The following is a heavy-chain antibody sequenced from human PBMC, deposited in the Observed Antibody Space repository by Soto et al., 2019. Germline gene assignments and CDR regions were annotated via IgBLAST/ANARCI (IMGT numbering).Heavy chain of an antibody. CDR3: ARAPPLVVITSGAFDI. Sequence: PSETLSLTCTVSGGSISSGGYYWSWIRQHPGKGLEWIGYIYYSGSTYYNPSLKSRVTISVDTSKNQFSLKLSSVTAADTAVYYCARAPPLVVITSGAFDIWGQGTMVTVSS. J-gene: IGHJ3*02. V-gene: IGHV4-31*03. D-gene: IGHD3-22*01. CDR2: IYYSGST. CDR1: GGSISSGGYY.